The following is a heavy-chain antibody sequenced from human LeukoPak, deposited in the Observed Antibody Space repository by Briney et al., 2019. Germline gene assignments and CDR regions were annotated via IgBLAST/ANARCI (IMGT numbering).Heavy chain of an antibody. D-gene: IGHD1-26*01. Sequence: SETLSLTCTVSGGSISSSSYYWGWIRQPPGKGLEWIGSIYYSGSPHYNPSLMSRVTISVDTSKNQFSLRLSAVTAADTAVYYCARYSFPVGRHFDYWGQGTLVTVSS. CDR2: IYYSGSP. CDR3: ARYSFPVGRHFDY. V-gene: IGHV4-39*01. CDR1: GGSISSSSYY. J-gene: IGHJ4*02.